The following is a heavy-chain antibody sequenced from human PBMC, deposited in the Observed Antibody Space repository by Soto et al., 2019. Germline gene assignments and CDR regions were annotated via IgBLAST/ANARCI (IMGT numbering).Heavy chain of an antibody. Sequence: SETLSLTCTVSGGSISSYYWSWIRQPPGKGLEWIGYIYYSGSTNYNPSLKSRVTISVDTSKNQFSLKLSSVTAADAAVYYCARAIRYSSGWFKWFDPWGQGTLVTVSS. CDR1: GGSISSYY. J-gene: IGHJ5*02. D-gene: IGHD6-19*01. V-gene: IGHV4-59*01. CDR2: IYYSGST. CDR3: ARAIRYSSGWFKWFDP.